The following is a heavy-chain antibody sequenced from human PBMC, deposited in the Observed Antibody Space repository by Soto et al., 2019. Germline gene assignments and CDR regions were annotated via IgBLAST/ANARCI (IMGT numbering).Heavy chain of an antibody. CDR3: ASKVIVATWAAFDI. D-gene: IGHD2-15*01. V-gene: IGHV3-66*01. CDR2: IYSGGST. J-gene: IGHJ3*02. CDR1: GFTVSSNY. Sequence: GGSLRLSCAASGFTVSSNYMSWVRQAPGKGLEWVSVIYSGGSTYYADSVKGRFTISRDNSKNTLYLQMDNLRAEDTAMYYCASKVIVATWAAFDIWGQGTMVTVSS.